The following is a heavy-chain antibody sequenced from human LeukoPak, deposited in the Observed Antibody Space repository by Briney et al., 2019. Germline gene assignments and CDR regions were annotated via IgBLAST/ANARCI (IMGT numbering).Heavy chain of an antibody. V-gene: IGHV3-11*01. CDR1: GSTFSDYY. Sequence: GGSLRLSCAASGSTFSDYYMSWIRQAPGKGLEWVSYISSTGSTIYYADSVKGRFTISRDNAKNSLFLQMDSLRAEDTAVYYCARRRFSGGHNDYWGQGTLVTVSS. D-gene: IGHD6-19*01. CDR3: ARRRFSGGHNDY. CDR2: ISSTGSTI. J-gene: IGHJ4*02.